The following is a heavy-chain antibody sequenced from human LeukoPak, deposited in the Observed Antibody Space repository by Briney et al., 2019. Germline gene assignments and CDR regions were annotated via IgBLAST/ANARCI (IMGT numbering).Heavy chain of an antibody. D-gene: IGHD3-3*01. V-gene: IGHV1-8*01. CDR3: ARRRTYDFWSGYYRVFDY. Sequence: GASVKVSCKASGYTFTSYDINWVRQATGQGREWMGWMNPNSGNTGYAQKFQGRVAMTRNTSISTAYMELSSLRSEDTAVYYCARRRTYDFWSGYYRVFDYWGQGTLVTVSS. CDR2: MNPNSGNT. CDR1: GYTFTSYD. J-gene: IGHJ4*02.